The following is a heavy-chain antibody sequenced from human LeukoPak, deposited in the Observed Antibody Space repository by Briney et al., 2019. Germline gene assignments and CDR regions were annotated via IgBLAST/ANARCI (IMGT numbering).Heavy chain of an antibody. D-gene: IGHD3-10*01. J-gene: IGHJ5*02. CDR2: ISSNGGST. V-gene: IGHV3-64D*09. CDR1: GFAFSSYA. CDR3: VKDDRYFYGSGSPS. Sequence: GGSLRLSCSASGFAFSSYAMHWVRQAPGKGLEFVSTISSNGGSTYYADSVKGKFTISRDNSKNTLYLQVSSLRAEDTALYYCVKDDRYFYGSGSPSWGQGTLVTVSS.